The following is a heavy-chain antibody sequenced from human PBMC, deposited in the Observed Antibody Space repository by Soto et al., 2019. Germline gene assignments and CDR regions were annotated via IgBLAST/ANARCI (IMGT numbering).Heavy chain of an antibody. CDR3: AKDVPDGVVIIGAFDI. Sequence: GESLKISCADSGFTFSSYAMSWVRQAPGKGLEWVSAISGSGGSTYYADSVKGRFTISRDNSKNTLYLQMNSLRAEDTAVYYCAKDVPDGVVIIGAFDIWGQGTMVTVSS. CDR1: GFTFSSYA. CDR2: ISGSGGST. J-gene: IGHJ3*02. D-gene: IGHD3-3*01. V-gene: IGHV3-23*01.